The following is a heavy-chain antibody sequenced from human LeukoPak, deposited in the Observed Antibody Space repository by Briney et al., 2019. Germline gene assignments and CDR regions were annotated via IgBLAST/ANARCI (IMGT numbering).Heavy chain of an antibody. V-gene: IGHV3-21*01. Sequence: PGGSLRLSCVTPGFTFSTFWMNWVRQAPGKGLEWVSSIFSRSESMLYADSVKGRFTISRDNAKNLLYMQMDSLRVEDTAVYYCARDFFHSSESRPFDYWGQGTLVTVSS. CDR1: GFTFSTFW. CDR3: ARDFFHSSESRPFDY. J-gene: IGHJ4*02. D-gene: IGHD3-22*01. CDR2: IFSRSESM.